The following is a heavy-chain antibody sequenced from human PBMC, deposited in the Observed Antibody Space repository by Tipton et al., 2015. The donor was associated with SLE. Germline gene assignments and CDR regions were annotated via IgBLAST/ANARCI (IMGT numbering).Heavy chain of an antibody. J-gene: IGHJ4*02. D-gene: IGHD6-13*01. CDR2: TYYSGST. Sequence: TLSLTCTVSGGSISSHYWSWIRQPPGEGLEWIGYTYYSGSTNYNPSLKSRVTLSVDTSKNQFSLKLSSVTAADTAVYYCARGKSHSSSWPYFDYWGQGTLVTVSS. V-gene: IGHV4-59*11. CDR1: GGSISSHY. CDR3: ARGKSHSSSWPYFDY.